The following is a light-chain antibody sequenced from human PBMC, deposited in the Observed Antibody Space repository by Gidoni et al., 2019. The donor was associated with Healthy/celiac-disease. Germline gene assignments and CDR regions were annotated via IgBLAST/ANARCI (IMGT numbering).Light chain of an antibody. V-gene: IGLV3-1*01. Sequence: SNDLTHRPRGSCPPAHTAIITCAEVKLGDKYACCHQQTLGRSPVLVIYQDSKRPSGIPERFSGSHSGNTATLTISGTHAMDEADYYCQAWDSSTYVVFGGGTKLTVL. CDR2: QDS. J-gene: IGLJ2*01. CDR3: QAWDSSTYVV. CDR1: KLGDKY.